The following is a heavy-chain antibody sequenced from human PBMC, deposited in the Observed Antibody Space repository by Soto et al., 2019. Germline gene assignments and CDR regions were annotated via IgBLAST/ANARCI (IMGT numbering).Heavy chain of an antibody. J-gene: IGHJ4*01. Sequence: LSLTCVVYGESFGGFYWSWVRQSPGKGLEWIGEISQTETTAYSPSLKSRVSISADTSKKQFSLTLTSVTAADTAVYYCVHSPNVAVDHWGHGTLVTVSS. CDR1: GESFGGFY. CDR3: VHSPNVAVDH. D-gene: IGHD2-15*01. CDR2: ISQTETT. V-gene: IGHV4-34*01.